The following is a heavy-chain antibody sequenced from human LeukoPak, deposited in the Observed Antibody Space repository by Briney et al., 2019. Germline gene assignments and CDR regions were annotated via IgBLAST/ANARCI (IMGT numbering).Heavy chain of an antibody. V-gene: IGHV6-1*01. CDR3: AGTNSGNLEI. D-gene: IGHD1-26*01. J-gene: IGHJ3*02. CDR2: TYYRSKWYN. CDR1: GDSFSSNSAG. Sequence: SQTLSLTCAISGDSFSSNSAGWHWIRQSPSRGLEWLGRTYYRSKWYNEYAVSVKSRITINPDTSKNQFSLQLNSVTPEDTAVYYCAGTNSGNLEIWGQGTMVTVSS.